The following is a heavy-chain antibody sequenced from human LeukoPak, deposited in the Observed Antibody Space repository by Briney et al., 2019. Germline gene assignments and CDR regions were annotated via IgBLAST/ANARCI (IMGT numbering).Heavy chain of an antibody. V-gene: IGHV3-21*01. D-gene: IGHD2-8*01. Sequence: GGSLRLSCAASGFTFSSYSMNWVRQAPEKGLEWVSSISSSSSYIYYADSVKGRFTISRDNAKNSLYLQMNSLRAEDTAVYYCARDSPYANYFDYWGQGTLVTVSS. CDR3: ARDSPYANYFDY. CDR2: ISSSSSYI. J-gene: IGHJ4*02. CDR1: GFTFSSYS.